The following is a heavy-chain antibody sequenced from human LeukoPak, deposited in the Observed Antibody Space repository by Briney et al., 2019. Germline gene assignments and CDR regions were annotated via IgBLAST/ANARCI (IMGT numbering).Heavy chain of an antibody. CDR2: ISYDGSNK. CDR3: AKAYYHDSSGPLH. J-gene: IGHJ4*02. CDR1: GFTFSSYG. V-gene: IGHV3-30*18. D-gene: IGHD3-22*01. Sequence: GGSLRLTCAASGFTFSSYGMHWVRQAPGKGLEWVAVISYDGSNKYYADSVKGRFTISRDNSKNTLYLQMNSLRAEDTAVYYCAKAYYHDSSGPLHWGQGTLVTVSS.